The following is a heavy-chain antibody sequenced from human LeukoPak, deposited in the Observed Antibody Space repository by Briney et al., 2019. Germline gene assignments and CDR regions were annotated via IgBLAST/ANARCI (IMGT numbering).Heavy chain of an antibody. CDR2: ISGSGGST. D-gene: IGHD1-26*01. CDR3: AKDLTPVGATPYYFDY. Sequence: GGSLRLSCAASGFTFSSYSMNWVRQAPGKGLEWVSAISGSGGSTYYADSVKGRFTISRDNSKNTLYLQMNSLRAEDTAVYYCAKDLTPVGATPYYFDYWGQGTLVTVSS. CDR1: GFTFSSYS. J-gene: IGHJ4*02. V-gene: IGHV3-23*01.